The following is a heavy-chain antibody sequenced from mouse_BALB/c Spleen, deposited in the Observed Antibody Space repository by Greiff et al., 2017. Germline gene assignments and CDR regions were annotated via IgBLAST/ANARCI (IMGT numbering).Heavy chain of an antibody. D-gene: IGHD2-3*01. CDR2: IWAGGST. V-gene: IGHV2-9*02. J-gene: IGHJ4*01. CDR3: ARGGDGYYGGYMDY. Sequence: VKLVESGPGLVAPSQSLSITCTVSGFSLTSYGVHWVRQPPGKGLEWLGVIWAGGSTNYNSALMSRLSISKDNSKSQVFLKMNSLQTDDTAMYYCARGGDGYYGGYMDYWGQGTSVTVSS. CDR1: GFSLTSYG.